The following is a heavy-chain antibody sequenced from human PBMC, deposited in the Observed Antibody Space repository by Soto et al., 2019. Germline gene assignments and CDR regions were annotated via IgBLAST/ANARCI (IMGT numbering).Heavy chain of an antibody. CDR1: GFTFSTYA. CDR3: AKGRYSSSWYFDY. D-gene: IGHD6-13*01. J-gene: IGHJ4*02. Sequence: PGGSLRLSCAASGFTFSTYAMSWVRQAPGKGLEWVSTITDSGRSTYSADSVKGRFTISRDNPKNTLYLQMSSLRAEDTAVYYGAKGRYSSSWYFDYWGQGTLVTVSS. CDR2: ITDSGRST. V-gene: IGHV3-23*01.